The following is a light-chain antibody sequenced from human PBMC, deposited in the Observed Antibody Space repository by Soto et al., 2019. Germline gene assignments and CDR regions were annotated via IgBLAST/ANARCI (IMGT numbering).Light chain of an antibody. CDR2: EVS. J-gene: IGLJ1*01. V-gene: IGLV2-14*01. Sequence: QSALTQPASVSGSPGQSITISCTGTSSDVGGYNYVSWYQQHSGKAPKLMIYEVSNRPSGVSNRFSGSKSGNTASLTISGLQAEDEADYYCSSYTSSSLYVFGTGTKVT. CDR3: SSYTSSSLYV. CDR1: SSDVGGYNY.